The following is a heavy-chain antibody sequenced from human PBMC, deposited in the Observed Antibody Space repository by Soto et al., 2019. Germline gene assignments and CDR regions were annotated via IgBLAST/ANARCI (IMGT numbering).Heavy chain of an antibody. V-gene: IGHV1-58*01. CDR3: AAEGRGYSYSSGHY. Sequence: SVKVSCKASGFTFTSSAVQWVRQARGQRLEWIGWIVVGSGNTNYAQKFQERVTITRDMSTSTAYMELSSLRSEDTAVYYCAAEGRGYSYSSGHYWGQGTLVTVSS. J-gene: IGHJ4*02. CDR2: IVVGSGNT. CDR1: GFTFTSSA. D-gene: IGHD5-18*01.